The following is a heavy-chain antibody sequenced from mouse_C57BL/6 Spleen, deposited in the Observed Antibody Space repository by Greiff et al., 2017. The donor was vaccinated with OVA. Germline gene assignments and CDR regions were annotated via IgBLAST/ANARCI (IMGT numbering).Heavy chain of an antibody. V-gene: IGHV1-18*01. CDR3: ARGTGTYAY. J-gene: IGHJ3*01. CDR2: INPNNGGT. D-gene: IGHD4-1*01. Sequence: VQLQQSGPELMKPGASVKIPCKASGYTFTDYNMDWVKQSHGKSLEWIGDINPNNGGTIYNQKFKGKATLTVDKSSSTAYMELRSLTSEDTAVYYCARGTGTYAYWGQGTLVTVSA. CDR1: GYTFTDYN.